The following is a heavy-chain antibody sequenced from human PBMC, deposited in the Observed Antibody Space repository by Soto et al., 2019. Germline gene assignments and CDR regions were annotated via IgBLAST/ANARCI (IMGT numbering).Heavy chain of an antibody. V-gene: IGHV3-30-3*01. J-gene: IGHJ6*02. CDR2: ISYDGGNK. CDR3: ARGDREDIAVVIGVRPGEYGVDV. Sequence: PGESLRLSCAASGFTFRNYAMHWVRQPPGKGLECVAVISYDGGNKFYRDYVKGRFTISRDNSKNTLYLQINSLRYEDTAVYYCARGDREDIAVVIGVRPGEYGVDVWGQGTTVTVSS. D-gene: IGHD2-15*01. CDR1: GFTFRNYA.